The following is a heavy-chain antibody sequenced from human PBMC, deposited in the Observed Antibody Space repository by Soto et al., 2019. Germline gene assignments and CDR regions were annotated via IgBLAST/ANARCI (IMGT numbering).Heavy chain of an antibody. CDR1: GYTFTSYG. CDR3: ARLVVPAAMPFYYYYMDV. V-gene: IGHV1-18*01. D-gene: IGHD2-2*01. J-gene: IGHJ6*03. CDR2: ISAYNGNT. Sequence: QVPLVQSGAEVKKPGASVKVSCKASGYTFTSYGISWVRQAPGQGLEWMGWISAYNGNTNYAQKLQGRVTMTTDTSTSTSYMELGSLRSDDTAVYYCARLVVPAAMPFYYYYMDVWGKGTTVTVSS.